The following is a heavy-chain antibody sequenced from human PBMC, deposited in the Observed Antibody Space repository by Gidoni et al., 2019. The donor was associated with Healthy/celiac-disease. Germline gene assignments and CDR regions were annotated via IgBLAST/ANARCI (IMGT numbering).Heavy chain of an antibody. CDR1: GYTFTGYY. CDR3: ARSRGIAAAGTWKIPNWFDP. V-gene: IGHV1-2*06. D-gene: IGHD6-13*01. J-gene: IGHJ5*02. Sequence: QAPLVQSGAEVKKPGASAKVSCKASGYTFTGYYLHWVRQAPGQGLEWMGRINPNSGGTNYAQKFQGRVTMTRDTSISTAYMELSRLRSDDTAVYYCARSRGIAAAGTWKIPNWFDPWGQGTLVTVSS. CDR2: INPNSGGT.